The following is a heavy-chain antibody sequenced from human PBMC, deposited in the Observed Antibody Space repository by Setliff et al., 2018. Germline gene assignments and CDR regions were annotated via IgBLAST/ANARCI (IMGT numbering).Heavy chain of an antibody. D-gene: IGHD1-1*01. Sequence: SETLSLTCTVPGASLSSGTYYWGWIRQPPGKGPEWIGRIYYRGDTYYNASLKGRLTISVDTAQNKFSLRLTSVTAADTAVYYCARTGTYRYFDYWGQGALVTVSS. J-gene: IGHJ4*02. V-gene: IGHV4-39*01. CDR2: IYYRGDT. CDR1: GASLSSGTYY. CDR3: ARTGTYRYFDY.